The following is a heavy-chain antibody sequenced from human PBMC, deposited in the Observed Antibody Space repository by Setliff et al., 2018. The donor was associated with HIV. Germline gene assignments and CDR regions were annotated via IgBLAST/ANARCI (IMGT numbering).Heavy chain of an antibody. Sequence: GGSLRLSCAASGFTFSDHYMDWVRQAPGKGLEWVGRTRNRANNYITDYATSVQGRFTISRDYSKDSLFLQMDNLETEDTAVYYCVRAAAGLDVWSQGIRVTVSS. CDR1: GFTFSDHY. CDR3: VRAAAGLDV. J-gene: IGHJ4*02. CDR2: TRNRANNYIT. V-gene: IGHV3-72*01.